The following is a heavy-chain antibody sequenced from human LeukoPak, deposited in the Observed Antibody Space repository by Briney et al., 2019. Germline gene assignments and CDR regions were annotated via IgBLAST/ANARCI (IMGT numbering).Heavy chain of an antibody. Sequence: GESLKISCKGSGYSFTSYLIGWGRQMPGKGLEWEGIIYPGGSDTRYSPSFQGQVTISADKSISTAYLQWSSLKASDTAMYYCATNAGHYYGSGKTYYYYMDVWGKGTTVTVSS. CDR1: GYSFTSYL. CDR2: IYPGGSDT. J-gene: IGHJ6*03. CDR3: ATNAGHYYGSGKTYYYYMDV. V-gene: IGHV5-51*01. D-gene: IGHD3-10*01.